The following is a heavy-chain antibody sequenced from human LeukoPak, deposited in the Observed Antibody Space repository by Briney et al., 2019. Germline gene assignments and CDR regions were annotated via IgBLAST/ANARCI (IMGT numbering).Heavy chain of an antibody. CDR1: GFTFSFHE. D-gene: IGHD3-22*01. Sequence: GGSLRLSCAASGFTFSFHEMNWLRQAPGKGLEWVSYISSTGNSIYYADSVKGRFTISRDNAKNSLYLQMNSLRGEDTAVYYCARAFCDSSGYYRIDIWGQRTMVTVSS. V-gene: IGHV3-48*03. CDR3: ARAFCDSSGYYRIDI. CDR2: ISSTGNSI. J-gene: IGHJ3*02.